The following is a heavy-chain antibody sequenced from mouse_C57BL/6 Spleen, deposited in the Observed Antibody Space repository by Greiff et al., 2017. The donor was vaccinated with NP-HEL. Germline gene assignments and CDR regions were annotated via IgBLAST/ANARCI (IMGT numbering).Heavy chain of an antibody. CDR3: ARIPYYGSSLYAMDY. D-gene: IGHD1-1*01. J-gene: IGHJ4*01. CDR1: GFSLSTFGMG. V-gene: IGHV8-8*01. CDR2: IWWDDAK. Sequence: QVTLKESGPGILQPSQTLSLTCSFSGFSLSTFGMGVGWIRQPSGKGLEWLAHIWWDDAKYYNPALKSRLTISKDTSKNQVFLMIANVDTADTATYYCARIPYYGSSLYAMDYWGQGTSVTVSS.